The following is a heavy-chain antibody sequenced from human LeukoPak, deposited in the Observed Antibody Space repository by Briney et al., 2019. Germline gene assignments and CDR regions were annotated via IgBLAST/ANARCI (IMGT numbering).Heavy chain of an antibody. V-gene: IGHV4-61*02. Sequence: SETLSLTCTVSGGSISSGSYYWSWIRQPAGKGLEWIGRIYTSGSTNYNPSLKSRVTISVDTSKNQFSLKLSSVTAADTAVYYCARVDSSGWYFYFDYWGQGTLVTVSS. CDR1: GGSISSGSYY. D-gene: IGHD6-19*01. CDR2: IYTSGST. CDR3: ARVDSSGWYFYFDY. J-gene: IGHJ4*02.